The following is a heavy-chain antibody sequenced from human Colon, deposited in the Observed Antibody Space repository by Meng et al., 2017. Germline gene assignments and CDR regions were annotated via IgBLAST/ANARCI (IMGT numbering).Heavy chain of an antibody. Sequence: WVSGLFAPSELLPPPCAVYGGAFSGYYLSWIRQPPGKCLELIGQINHSGTTNFNPSLESRVTISIDTSKNQISLNVTSLTAADTAVYYCVRGLFSRLRSLWFDPWGQGTLVTVSS. J-gene: IGHJ5*02. CDR1: GGAFSGYY. D-gene: IGHD2/OR15-2a*01. V-gene: IGHV4-34*01. CDR3: VRGLFSRLRSLWFDP. CDR2: INHSGTT.